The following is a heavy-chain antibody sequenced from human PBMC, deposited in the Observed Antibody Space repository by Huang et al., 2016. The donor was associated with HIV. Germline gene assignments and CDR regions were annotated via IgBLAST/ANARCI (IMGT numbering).Heavy chain of an antibody. D-gene: IGHD3-22*01. CDR3: ARAPYDSRGYYW. CDR1: GVPISSGGYY. Sequence: QVRLQESGPGLVKPSQTLALSCTVSGVPISSGGYYWTWIRRPPGKGLEWVGYVYYSGSNHYNPSLKSRVTISGDMAKNQFYLKLDSLTAADTAVYYCARAPYDSRGYYWWGQGTLVTVSS. V-gene: IGHV4-30-4*08. CDR2: VYYSGSN. J-gene: IGHJ4*02.